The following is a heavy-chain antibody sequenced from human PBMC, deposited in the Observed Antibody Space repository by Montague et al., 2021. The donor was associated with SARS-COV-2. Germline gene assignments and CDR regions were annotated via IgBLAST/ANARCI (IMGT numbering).Heavy chain of an antibody. D-gene: IGHD2-8*01. CDR1: GFDFFNFD. CDR2: ISSSGATI. CDR3: ATNKYCTLHDCLHGRHYFDH. J-gene: IGHJ4*02. Sequence: SLRLSCAASGFDFFNFDMAWVRQAPGRGLEWISDISSSGATILYADSLKGRFTISRDNIQKSLYLQMNSLRAEDTAVYYCATNKYCTLHDCLHGRHYFDHWGQGTQVTVSS. V-gene: IGHV3-48*03.